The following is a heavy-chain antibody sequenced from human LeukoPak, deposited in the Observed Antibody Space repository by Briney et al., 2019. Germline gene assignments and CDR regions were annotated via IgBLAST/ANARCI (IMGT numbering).Heavy chain of an antibody. D-gene: IGHD3-10*01. CDR3: ARRRSSTLIDY. Sequence: GESLKISCKGSGYSFSSYWIAWVRQMPGKGLEWMGIIYPGDSDTTYSPSFQGQVTISADKSISTAYLQWNSLKASDTAMSFCARRRSSTLIDYWGQGTLVTVSS. J-gene: IGHJ4*02. CDR1: GYSFSSYW. V-gene: IGHV5-51*01. CDR2: IYPGDSDT.